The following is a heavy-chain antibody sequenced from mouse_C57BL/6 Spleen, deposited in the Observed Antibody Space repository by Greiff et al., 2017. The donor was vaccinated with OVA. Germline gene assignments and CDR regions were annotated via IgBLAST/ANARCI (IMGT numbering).Heavy chain of an antibody. Sequence: QVQLQQSGAELARPGASVKLSCKASGYTFTSYGISWVKQRTGQGLEWIGEIYPRSGNTYYNEKFKGKATLTADKSSSTAYMELRSLTSEDSAVYFCARLDGYYLYAMDYWGEGTSVTVSS. CDR2: IYPRSGNT. J-gene: IGHJ4*01. CDR1: GYTFTSYG. CDR3: ARLDGYYLYAMDY. V-gene: IGHV1-81*01. D-gene: IGHD2-3*01.